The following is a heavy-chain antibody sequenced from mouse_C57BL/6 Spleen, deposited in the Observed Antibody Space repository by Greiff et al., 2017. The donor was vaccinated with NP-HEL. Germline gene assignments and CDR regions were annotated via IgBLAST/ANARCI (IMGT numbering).Heavy chain of an antibody. CDR1: GFTFSDYG. CDR2: ISSGSSTI. V-gene: IGHV5-17*01. Sequence: DVMLVESGGGLVKPGGSLKLSCAASGFTFSDYGMHWVRQAPEKGLEWVAYISSGSSTIYYADTVKGRFTISRDNAKNTLFLQMTSLRSEDTAMYYCAREGLPAWFAYWGQGTLVTVSA. CDR3: AREGLPAWFAY. J-gene: IGHJ3*01. D-gene: IGHD2-4*01.